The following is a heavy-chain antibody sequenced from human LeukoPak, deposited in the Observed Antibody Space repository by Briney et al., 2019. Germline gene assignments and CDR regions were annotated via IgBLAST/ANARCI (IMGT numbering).Heavy chain of an antibody. CDR1: GGSISSSSYY. Sequence: SGTLSLTCTVSGGSISSSSYYWGWIRQPPGKGLEWIGSIYYSGSTYYNPSLKSRVTISVDTSKNQFSLKLSSVTAADTAVYYCASGSDDPPNPGMDVWGQGTTVTVSS. J-gene: IGHJ6*02. CDR3: ASGSDDPPNPGMDV. D-gene: IGHD1-26*01. CDR2: IYYSGST. V-gene: IGHV4-39*01.